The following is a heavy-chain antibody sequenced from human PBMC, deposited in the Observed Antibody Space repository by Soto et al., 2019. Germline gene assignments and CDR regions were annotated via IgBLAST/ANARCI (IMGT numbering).Heavy chain of an antibody. CDR2: IYSGGYT. CDR1: GFTVSNNY. CDR3: ARQAGGGGY. Sequence: EVQLVESGGGLIQPGGSLRLSCAVSGFTVSNNYMSWVRQAPGKGLEGVSVIYSGGYTAYGDSVKGRFTISRDNSKNTLYLQMNGLGAGGGGVFYWARQAGGGGYWGQGTLVTVSS. D-gene: IGHD3-10*01. V-gene: IGHV3-53*01. J-gene: IGHJ4*02.